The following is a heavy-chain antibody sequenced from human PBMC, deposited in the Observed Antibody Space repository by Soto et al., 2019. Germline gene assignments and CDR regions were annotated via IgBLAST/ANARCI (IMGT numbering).Heavy chain of an antibody. Sequence: PSETLSLTCTVSGGSISSGDYYWSWIRQPPGKGLEWIGYIYYSGSTYYNPSLKSRVTISVDTSKNQFSLKLSSVTAADTAVFFFVSNYDGNGYYYPSFFAFWGKGALVPVS. CDR2: IYYSGST. CDR1: GGSISSGDYY. CDR3: VSNYDGNGYYYPSFFAF. D-gene: IGHD3-22*01. J-gene: IGHJ4*02. V-gene: IGHV4-30-4*01.